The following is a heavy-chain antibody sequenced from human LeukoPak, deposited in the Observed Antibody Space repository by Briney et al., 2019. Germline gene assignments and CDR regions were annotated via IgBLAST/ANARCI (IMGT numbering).Heavy chain of an antibody. CDR3: ARDGAAAGEYFQH. CDR2: IYYSGST. D-gene: IGHD6-13*01. CDR1: GGSISSYY. J-gene: IGHJ1*01. V-gene: IGHV4-59*01. Sequence: SETLSLTCTVSGGSISSYYWSWIRQPPGKGLEWIGYIYYSGSTNYNPSLKSRVTISVDTSKNQFSLKLSSVTAADTAVYYCARDGAAAGEYFQHWGHGTLVTVSS.